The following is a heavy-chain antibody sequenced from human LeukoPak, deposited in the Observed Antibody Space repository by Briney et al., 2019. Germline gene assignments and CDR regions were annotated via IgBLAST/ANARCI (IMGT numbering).Heavy chain of an antibody. CDR3: ATDVRCSSTSCNYYYYGMDV. J-gene: IGHJ6*02. Sequence: ASVKVSCKASGGTFSSYAINWVRQATGQGLEWMGWMNPNSGNTGYAQKFQGRVTMTRNTSISTAYMELSSLRSEDTAVYYCATDVRCSSTSCNYYYYGMDVWGQGTTVTVSS. V-gene: IGHV1-8*02. CDR2: MNPNSGNT. D-gene: IGHD2-2*01. CDR1: GGTFSSYA.